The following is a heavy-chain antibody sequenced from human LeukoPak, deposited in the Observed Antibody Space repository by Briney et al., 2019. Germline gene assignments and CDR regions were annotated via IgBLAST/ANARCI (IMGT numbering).Heavy chain of an antibody. Sequence: GGSLRLSCAASGFTFSNYWMSWVRQAPGKGLEWVANIKKDGSEKKYVDSVKGRFTISRDNAENSLHLQMNSLRAEDTAVYYCVREGGSGWYSGWFDPWGQGTLVTVSS. J-gene: IGHJ5*02. D-gene: IGHD6-19*01. CDR2: IKKDGSEK. CDR1: GFTFSNYW. V-gene: IGHV3-7*01. CDR3: VREGGSGWYSGWFDP.